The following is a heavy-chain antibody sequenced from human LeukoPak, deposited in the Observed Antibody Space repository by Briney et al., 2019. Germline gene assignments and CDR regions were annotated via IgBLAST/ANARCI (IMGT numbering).Heavy chain of an antibody. CDR3: ARDRADGYNYGDYFDN. CDR2: IYGSSRT. Sequence: GSLRLSCAGSGFIVSSNYMSWVRQAAGKGLGGVSVIYGSSRTYYADSVKGRFTISRDNSKNTVYLQMDSLRAEDTAVYYCARDRADGYNYGDYFDNWGQGTLVTVSS. CDR1: GFIVSSNY. J-gene: IGHJ4*02. V-gene: IGHV3-66*01. D-gene: IGHD5-18*01.